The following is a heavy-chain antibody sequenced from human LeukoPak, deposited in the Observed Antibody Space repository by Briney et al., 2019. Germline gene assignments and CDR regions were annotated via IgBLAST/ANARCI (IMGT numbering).Heavy chain of an antibody. CDR2: IIPIFGTA. CDR1: GGTFSSYA. CDR3: ARVLTPYCSGGSCYSGFYYYYGMDV. V-gene: IGHV1-69*06. J-gene: IGHJ6*02. D-gene: IGHD2-15*01. Sequence: SVKVSCKASGGTFSSYAISWVRQAPGQGLEWMGGIIPIFGTANYARKFQGRVTITADKSTSTAYMELSSLRSEDTAVYYCARVLTPYCSGGSCYSGFYYYYGMDVWGQGTTVTVSS.